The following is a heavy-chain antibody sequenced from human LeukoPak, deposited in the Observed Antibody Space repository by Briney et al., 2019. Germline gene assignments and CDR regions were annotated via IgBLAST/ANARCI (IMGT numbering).Heavy chain of an antibody. V-gene: IGHV5-51*01. D-gene: IGHD4-23*01. CDR3: ARGGNSVGPFDY. J-gene: IGHJ4*02. CDR1: GYSFSNYW. Sequence: GESLKISCKASGYSFSNYWIGWVRQMPGKGLEWMGTIYPGDSDTRNSLSFQGQVTISADKSINTAYLQWSSLKASDTAMYYCARGGNSVGPFDYWGQGTLVTVSS. CDR2: IYPGDSDT.